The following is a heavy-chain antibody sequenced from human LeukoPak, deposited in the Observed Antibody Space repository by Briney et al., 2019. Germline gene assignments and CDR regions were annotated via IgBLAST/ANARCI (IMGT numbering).Heavy chain of an antibody. D-gene: IGHD4-23*01. J-gene: IGHJ3*02. CDR2: INHSGSA. V-gene: IGHV4-34*01. CDR1: GGSFSGYY. CDR3: ARGRLRWYRTTGAFDT. Sequence: SETLSLTCAVYGGSFSGYYWSWIRQPPGKGLDWIGEINHSGSANYNPSLKRRVTISIDTSKNQFSLKLSSVTAADTAVYYCARGRLRWYRTTGAFDTWGQGTMVTVSS.